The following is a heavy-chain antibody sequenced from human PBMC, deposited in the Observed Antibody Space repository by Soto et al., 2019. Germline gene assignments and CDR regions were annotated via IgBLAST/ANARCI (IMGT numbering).Heavy chain of an antibody. Sequence: QVQLQESGPGLVKPWETLSLSCTVSGGSISSYYWSWIRLPPGKPMEWIGYVHHSWGSSYNPSLRSRVAISLATSKSQFSLELTSVTAADTAVYYCARQGFGPLHGLVDVWGQGTTVIVSS. CDR1: GGSISSYY. CDR3: ARQGFGPLHGLVDV. CDR2: VHHSWGS. D-gene: IGHD3-10*01. J-gene: IGHJ6*02. V-gene: IGHV4-59*08.